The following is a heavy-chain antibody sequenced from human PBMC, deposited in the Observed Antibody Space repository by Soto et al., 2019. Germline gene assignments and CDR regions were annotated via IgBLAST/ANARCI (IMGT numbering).Heavy chain of an antibody. J-gene: IGHJ6*02. V-gene: IGHV1-3*01. CDR3: AGTSSNALRYDYYYGMDV. CDR1: GYTFTSYA. CDR2: INAGNGNT. Sequence: ASVKVSCKASGYTFTSYAMHWVRQAPGQRLEWMGWINAGNGNTKYSQKFQGRVTITRDTSASTAYMELSSLRSEDTAVYYCAGTSSNALRYDYYYGMDVWGQGTTVTVSS. D-gene: IGHD6-13*01.